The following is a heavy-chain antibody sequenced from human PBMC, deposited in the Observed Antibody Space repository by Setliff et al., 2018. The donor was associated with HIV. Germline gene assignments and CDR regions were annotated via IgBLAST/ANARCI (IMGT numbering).Heavy chain of an antibody. CDR1: GVSISSSSYF. J-gene: IGHJ5*02. CDR3: ARDMEDFGVLPSAPFDP. D-gene: IGHD2-2*01. V-gene: IGHV4-39*07. Sequence: SETLSLTCAVSGVSISSSSYFWGWIRRPPGTGLDWIGSIYFSGSTYYNPSLESRVTISMDTSKNQFFLKLTSMTAADTAIHYCARDMEDFGVLPSAPFDPWGRGTLVTVSS. CDR2: IYFSGST.